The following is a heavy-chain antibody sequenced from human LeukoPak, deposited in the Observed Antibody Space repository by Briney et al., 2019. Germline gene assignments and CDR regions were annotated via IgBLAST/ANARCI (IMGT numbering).Heavy chain of an antibody. D-gene: IGHD3-10*01. Sequence: SVKVSCKASGGTFSSYAISWVRQAPGQGLEWMGGIIPIFGTANYAQKFQGRVTITADESTSTAYMELSSLRSEDTAVYYCASSYYGSGSYYNWWFDYWGQGTLVTVSS. CDR2: IIPIFGTA. CDR1: GGTFSSYA. V-gene: IGHV1-69*13. CDR3: ASSYYGSGSYYNWWFDY. J-gene: IGHJ4*02.